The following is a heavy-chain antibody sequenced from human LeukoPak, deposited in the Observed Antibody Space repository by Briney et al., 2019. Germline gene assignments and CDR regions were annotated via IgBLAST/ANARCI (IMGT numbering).Heavy chain of an antibody. CDR1: GFTFNDYA. CDR3: AKDIRIYYDSSGYHLDYYYSYGMDV. Sequence: GGSLRLSCAASGFTFNDYAMHWVRQAPGKGLEWVSGISWNSGSIGYADSVKGRFTISRDNAKNSLYLQMNSLRAEDTALYYCAKDIRIYYDSSGYHLDYYYSYGMDVWGQGTTVTVSS. V-gene: IGHV3-9*01. J-gene: IGHJ6*02. D-gene: IGHD3-22*01. CDR2: ISWNSGSI.